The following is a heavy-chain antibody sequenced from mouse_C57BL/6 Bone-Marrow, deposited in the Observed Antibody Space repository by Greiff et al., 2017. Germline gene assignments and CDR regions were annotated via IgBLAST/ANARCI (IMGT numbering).Heavy chain of an antibody. CDR2: IDPEDGDT. J-gene: IGHJ2*01. Sequence: VQLQQSGAELVRPGASVKLSCTASGFNIKDYYMHWVKQRPEQGLEWIGRIDPEDGDTEYAPKFQGKATMTADTSPNTAYLQLSSLTSEDTAVYYCTKDSWFAREYWGQGTTLTVSS. CDR3: TKDSWFAREY. CDR1: GFNIKDYY. V-gene: IGHV14-1*01. D-gene: IGHD2-2*01.